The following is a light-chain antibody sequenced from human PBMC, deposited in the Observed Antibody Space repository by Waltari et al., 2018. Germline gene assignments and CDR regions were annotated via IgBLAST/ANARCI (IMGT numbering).Light chain of an antibody. Sequence: DIVFTPSPVTLSSSLRPTAILRCRAIHSLSSTYLAWYQHKPGQAPRLLIYRASSRATGIPDRFSGRGSGTDFTLTISRLEPEDFAVYYCQQYGTSPRTFGQGTRVEIK. CDR2: RAS. J-gene: IGKJ1*01. V-gene: IGKV3-20*01. CDR1: HSLSSTY. CDR3: QQYGTSPRT.